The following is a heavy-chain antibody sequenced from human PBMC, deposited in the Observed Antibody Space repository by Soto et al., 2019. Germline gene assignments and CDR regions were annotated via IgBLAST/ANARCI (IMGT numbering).Heavy chain of an antibody. J-gene: IGHJ4*02. D-gene: IGHD4-17*01. CDR1: GGSFSGYY. Sequence: SETLSLTCAVYGGSFSGYYWSWIRQPPGKGLEWIGEINHSGSTNYNPSLKSRITISVDTSKNQFSLKLSSVTAADTAVYYCARGIPSSSPTVTTFSYFDYWGQGTLVTVSS. V-gene: IGHV4-34*01. CDR3: ARGIPSSSPTVTTFSYFDY. CDR2: INHSGST.